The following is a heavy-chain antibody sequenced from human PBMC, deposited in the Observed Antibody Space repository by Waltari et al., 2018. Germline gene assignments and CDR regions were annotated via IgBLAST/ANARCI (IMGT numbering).Heavy chain of an antibody. Sequence: QVQLVESGGGVVQPGRSLRLSCAASGFTFSSYGMHWVRQAPGKGLEWGAVISYDGSNKYYADSVKGRFTISRDNSKNTLYLQMNSLRAEDTAVYYCAKEPSSSFNYWGQGTLVTVSS. D-gene: IGHD6-6*01. CDR2: ISYDGSNK. CDR1: GFTFSSYG. CDR3: AKEPSSSFNY. V-gene: IGHV3-30*18. J-gene: IGHJ4*02.